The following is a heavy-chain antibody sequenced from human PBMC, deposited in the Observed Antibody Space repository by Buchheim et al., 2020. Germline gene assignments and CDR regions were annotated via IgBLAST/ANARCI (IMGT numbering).Heavy chain of an antibody. CDR3: ARCRPVAARRPQYYYYYYYMDV. V-gene: IGHV4-34*01. D-gene: IGHD6-6*01. CDR2: INHSGST. J-gene: IGHJ6*03. CDR1: GGSFSGYY. Sequence: QVQLQQWGAGLLKPSETLSLTCAVYGGSFSGYYWSWIRQPPGKGLEWIGEINHSGSTNYNPSLKSRVTISVDTSKNQFSLKLSSVTAADTAVYYCARCRPVAARRPQYYYYYYYMDVWGKGTT.